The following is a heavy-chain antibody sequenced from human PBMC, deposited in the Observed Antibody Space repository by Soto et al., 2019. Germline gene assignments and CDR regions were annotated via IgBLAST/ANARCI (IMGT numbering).Heavy chain of an antibody. J-gene: IGHJ4*02. D-gene: IGHD3-10*01. CDR3: AKERGYYYGSPGYFDY. CDR2: ISGSGGST. V-gene: IGHV3-23*01. CDR1: GFTFSSYA. Sequence: GGSLRLSCAASGFTFSSYAMSWVRQAPGKGLEWVSAISGSGGSTYYADSVKGRFTISRDNSKSTLYLQMNSLRAEDTAVYYCAKERGYYYGSPGYFDYWGQGTLVTVSS.